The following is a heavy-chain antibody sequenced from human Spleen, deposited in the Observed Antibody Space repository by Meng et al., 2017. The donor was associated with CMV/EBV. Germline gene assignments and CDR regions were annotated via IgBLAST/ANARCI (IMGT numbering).Heavy chain of an antibody. J-gene: IGHJ4*02. D-gene: IGHD3-22*01. CDR3: AREVGDSSGTDY. V-gene: IGHV4-30-4*08. CDR1: RASIKSSDYC. CDR2: IHYSGAI. Sequence: TVSRASIKSSDYCWSWIRQPPGKGLEWIGYIHYSGAIYYNLSLKSRVTISVDMSKIQFSLMLSSVTAADTAVYYCAREVGDSSGTDYWGQGTLVTVSS.